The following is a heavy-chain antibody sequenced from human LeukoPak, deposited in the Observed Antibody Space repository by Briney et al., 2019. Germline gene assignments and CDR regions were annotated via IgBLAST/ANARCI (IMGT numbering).Heavy chain of an antibody. CDR3: ATAYDTSGYGPFDM. CDR2: FDPEVGGT. J-gene: IGHJ3*02. D-gene: IGHD3-22*01. V-gene: IGHV1-24*01. CDR1: GNTLTESS. Sequence: ASVKVSSKVSGNTLTESSIHWVRQAPGEDLEWVGGFDPEVGGTVYAQKFQGRVTMTEDTSTDTAYMDLNSLSSEDTAVYYCATAYDTSGYGPFDMWGQGTMVTVST.